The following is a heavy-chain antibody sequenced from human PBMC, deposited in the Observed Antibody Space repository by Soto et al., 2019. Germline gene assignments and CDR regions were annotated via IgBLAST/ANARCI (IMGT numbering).Heavy chain of an antibody. CDR1: GDTFSRYT. D-gene: IGHD3-10*01. V-gene: IGHV1-69*02. CDR2: TIPMLSMA. Sequence: QVQLVQSGAEVKKPGSSVKVSCTASGDTFSRYTISWVRQAPGQGPEWMGRTIPMLSMANYALKFQGRVGITADKSTSTVSMVLSNLRSEDTAVYYCATNYGSGSAPCDHWGQGTLVTVAS. CDR3: ATNYGSGSAPCDH. J-gene: IGHJ4*02.